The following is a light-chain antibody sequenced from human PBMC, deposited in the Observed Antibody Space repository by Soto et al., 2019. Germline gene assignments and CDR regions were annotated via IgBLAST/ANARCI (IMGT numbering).Light chain of an antibody. CDR3: QQYNNYGSWT. CDR1: QSISAG. J-gene: IGKJ1*01. CDR2: KAS. Sequence: DIQMTQSPSTLSASVGDRDTITCRASQSISAGLAWYQQKPGKAPKLLIYKASSLESGVPSRFSGGGSGTEFTLTISSLQPDDFATYYCQQYNNYGSWTFGQGTKVEIK. V-gene: IGKV1-5*03.